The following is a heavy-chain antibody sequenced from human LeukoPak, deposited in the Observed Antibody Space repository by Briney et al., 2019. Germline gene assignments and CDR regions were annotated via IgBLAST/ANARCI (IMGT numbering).Heavy chain of an antibody. CDR1: GASVNSYY. CDR2: IPDSGRT. V-gene: IGHV4-59*02. CDR3: TKGYYEPFDS. J-gene: IGHJ4*02. D-gene: IGHD3-22*01. Sequence: SETLSLTCTVSGASVNSYYWDWIRQPPGKGLEWIGCIPDSGRTYYNPSLTSRVTISLGTSNNQFSLRLTSVTAADSAMYYCTKGYYEPFDSWGQGTLVTVSS.